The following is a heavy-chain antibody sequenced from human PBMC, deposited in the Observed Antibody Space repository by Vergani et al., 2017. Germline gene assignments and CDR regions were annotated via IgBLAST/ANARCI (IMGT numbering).Heavy chain of an antibody. CDR3: ATIGCRRWGYYFDY. CDR2: IHTGGST. CDR1: GESIRSGSHY. Sequence: QVKLQESGPGLLKPSQTLSLTCTVSGESIRSGSHYWSWIRQPAGKGPEWIGHIHTGGSTDLNPSFKSRVSISVDESRNLFSLRLNSVTAADTAVYYCATIGCRRWGYYFDYWVQGMLVTVSS. D-gene: IGHD3-16*01. J-gene: IGHJ4*02. V-gene: IGHV4-61*02.